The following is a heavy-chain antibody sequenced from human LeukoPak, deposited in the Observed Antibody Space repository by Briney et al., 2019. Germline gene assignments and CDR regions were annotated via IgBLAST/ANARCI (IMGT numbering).Heavy chain of an antibody. CDR2: IYYSGRT. D-gene: IGHD2-21*02. CDR3: ARHHPYCGDDCKGGFDY. J-gene: IGHJ4*02. Sequence: SETLSLTCTISGGSISSNTYYYWGWIRQAPGKGLEWIGTIYYSGRTYYNPSLKNRVTISLDTSKNQFSLKLISVTAADTAVYYCARHHPYCGDDCKGGFDYWGQGALVTVSS. V-gene: IGHV4-39*01. CDR1: GGSISSNTYYY.